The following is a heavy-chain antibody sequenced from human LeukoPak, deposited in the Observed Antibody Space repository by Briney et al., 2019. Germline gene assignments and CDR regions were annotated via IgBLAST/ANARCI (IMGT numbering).Heavy chain of an antibody. Sequence: GGSLRLSCAASGFTFSSYGMHWVRQAPGKGLEWVAVIWYDGSNKYYADSVKGRFTICRDNAKNSLYLQMNSLRAEDTAVYYCARGCGGDCPFDYWGQGTLVTVSS. J-gene: IGHJ4*02. D-gene: IGHD2-21*01. CDR1: GFTFSSYG. CDR3: ARGCGGDCPFDY. V-gene: IGHV3-33*01. CDR2: IWYDGSNK.